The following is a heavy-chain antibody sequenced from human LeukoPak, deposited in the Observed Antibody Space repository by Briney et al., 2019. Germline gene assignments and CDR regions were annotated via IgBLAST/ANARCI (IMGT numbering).Heavy chain of an antibody. D-gene: IGHD3-3*01. V-gene: IGHV5-51*01. CDR1: GYSFTSYW. J-gene: IGHJ6*03. CDR3: ARQAAGYDFRSSYYMDV. CDR2: IYPGDSDT. Sequence: GESLKISCKGSGYSFTSYWIGWVRQVPGKGLEWMGIIYPGDSDTRYSPSFQGQVTISADKSISTAYLQWSSLKASDTAMYYCARQAAGYDFRSSYYMDVWGKGTTVTVSS.